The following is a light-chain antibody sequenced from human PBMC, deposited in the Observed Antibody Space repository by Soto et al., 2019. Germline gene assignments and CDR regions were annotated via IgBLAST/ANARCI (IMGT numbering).Light chain of an antibody. V-gene: IGKV3-11*01. Sequence: EIVLTQSPATLSLSPGERATLSCRASQSVSSYLAWYQQKPGQAPRLLIYDASNRATGIPARFSGSGSGTDFTLTISSLEPEDFAVYYCQQRSNWPPPDTFGQGTRLEIK. CDR3: QQRSNWPPPDT. CDR1: QSVSSY. J-gene: IGKJ5*01. CDR2: DAS.